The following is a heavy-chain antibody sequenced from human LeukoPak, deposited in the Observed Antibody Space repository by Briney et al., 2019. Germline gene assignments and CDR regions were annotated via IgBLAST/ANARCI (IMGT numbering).Heavy chain of an antibody. J-gene: IGHJ3*02. Sequence: GGSLRLSCAASGFTFSSYWMSWVRQAPGKGLEWVANIKQDGSEKYYVDSVKGRFTISRDNAKNSLYLQMNSLRAEDTAVYYCATAYSSSSSAFDIWGQGTMVTVSS. CDR2: IKQDGSEK. V-gene: IGHV3-7*01. CDR3: ATAYSSSSSAFDI. CDR1: GFTFSSYW. D-gene: IGHD6-6*01.